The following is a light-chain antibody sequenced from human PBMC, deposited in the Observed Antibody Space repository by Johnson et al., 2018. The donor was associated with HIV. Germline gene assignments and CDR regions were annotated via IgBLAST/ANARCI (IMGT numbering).Light chain of an antibody. J-gene: IGLJ1*01. CDR3: GTWDNSLRTAF. CDR1: RSNIGNNY. V-gene: IGLV1-51*01. CDR2: NNS. Sequence: QSVLTQPPSVSAAPGQKVTISCSGSRSNIGNNYVSWYQQLPGTARKLLISNNSKRPSGIPDRFSGSKSGTSATLAITGLQTGDEADYYCGTWDNSLRTAFFGTGTKVTVL.